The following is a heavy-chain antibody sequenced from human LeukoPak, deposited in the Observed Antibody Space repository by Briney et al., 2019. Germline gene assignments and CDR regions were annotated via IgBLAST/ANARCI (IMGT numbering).Heavy chain of an antibody. CDR1: GISFRNYA. J-gene: IGHJ4*02. CDR3: ARASWVSDPDAVR. D-gene: IGHD3-10*01. Sequence: GGSLRLSCAASGISFRNYAMSWVRQAPARGPEWVSSLRGNDETFYADSVKGRFTLSRDDSRNTVYLQRNNLRVEDTAIYYCARASWVSDPDAVRWGQGTQVTVSS. V-gene: IGHV3-23*01. CDR2: LRGNDET.